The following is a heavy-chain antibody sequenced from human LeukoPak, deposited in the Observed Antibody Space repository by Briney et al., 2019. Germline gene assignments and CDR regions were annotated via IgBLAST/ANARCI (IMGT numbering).Heavy chain of an antibody. Sequence: SETLSLTCTVSGGSFSSCYWSWIRQPPGKGLEWIGYINYSGSANYNPSLKSRVTMSVDTSKSQVSLNLNSVTAADTAVYYCARASRIATAGRAHYYYYMDVWGKGTTVTVSS. CDR2: INYSGSA. CDR1: GGSFSSCY. CDR3: ARASRIATAGRAHYYYYMDV. J-gene: IGHJ6*03. D-gene: IGHD6-13*01. V-gene: IGHV4-59*01.